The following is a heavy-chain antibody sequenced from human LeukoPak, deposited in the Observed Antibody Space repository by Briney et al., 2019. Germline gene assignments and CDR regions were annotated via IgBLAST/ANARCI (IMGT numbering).Heavy chain of an antibody. V-gene: IGHV1-69*06. CDR1: GGTFSSYA. Sequence: SVKVSCKASGGTFSSYAISWVRQAPGQGLEWMGGIIPIFGTANYAQKFQGRVTITADKSTSTAYMELSSLRSEDTAVYYCARGPYYYYYGSGSYVDYWGQGTLVTVSS. J-gene: IGHJ4*02. D-gene: IGHD3-10*01. CDR3: ARGPYYYYYGSGSYVDY. CDR2: IIPIFGTA.